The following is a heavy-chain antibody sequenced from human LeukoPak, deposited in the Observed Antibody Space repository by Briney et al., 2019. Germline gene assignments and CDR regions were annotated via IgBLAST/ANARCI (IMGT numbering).Heavy chain of an antibody. J-gene: IGHJ5*02. Sequence: GASLQISCKGSGYSFTSYWIGWVRQMPGKGLEWMGIIYPGDSDTRYSPSFQGQVTISADKSISTAYLQWSSLKASDTAMYYCARSHYDSSGYSQNWFDPWGQGTLVTVSS. D-gene: IGHD3-22*01. CDR3: ARSHYDSSGYSQNWFDP. V-gene: IGHV5-51*01. CDR1: GYSFTSYW. CDR2: IYPGDSDT.